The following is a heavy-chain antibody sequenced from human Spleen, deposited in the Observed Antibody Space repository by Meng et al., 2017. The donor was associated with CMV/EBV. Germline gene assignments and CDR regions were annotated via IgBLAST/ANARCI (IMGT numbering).Heavy chain of an antibody. V-gene: IGHV1-2*02. D-gene: IGHD6-13*01. Sequence: ASVKVSCKASGYTFTGYYMHWVRQAPGQGLEWMGWINPNSGGTNYAQKFQGRVTMTRDTSISTAYMELSRLRSEDTAVYYCARGAAANTGGQLVYWGQGTLVTVSS. CDR1: GYTFTGYY. J-gene: IGHJ4*02. CDR3: ARGAAANTGGQLVY. CDR2: INPNSGGT.